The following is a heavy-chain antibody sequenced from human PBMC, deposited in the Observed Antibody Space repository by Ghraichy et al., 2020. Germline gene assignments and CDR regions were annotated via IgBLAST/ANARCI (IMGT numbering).Heavy chain of an antibody. CDR1: GGSISSYY. J-gene: IGHJ4*02. V-gene: IGHV4-59*01. D-gene: IGHD3-10*01. Sequence: SETLSLTCTSSGGSISSYYWSWIRQPPGKGLECIGYIYYSGSTNYNPSLKSRVTISVDTSKNQFSLKLSSVTAADTAVYYCARFITMVRGVIVYYFDYWGQGTLVTVSS. CDR3: ARFITMVRGVIVYYFDY. CDR2: IYYSGST.